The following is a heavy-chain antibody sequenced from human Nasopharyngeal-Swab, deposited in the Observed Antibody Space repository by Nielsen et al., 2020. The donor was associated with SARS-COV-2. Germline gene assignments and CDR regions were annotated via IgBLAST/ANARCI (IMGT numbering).Heavy chain of an antibody. D-gene: IGHD6-13*01. Sequence: GESLQISCAASGFTFSDYYMSWIRQAPGKGLKWVSYISSSGSTIYYADSVKGRFTISRDNAKNSLYLQMNSLRAEDTAVYYCARDGKVGSSYDYWGQGTLVTVSS. CDR1: GFTFSDYY. CDR3: ARDGKVGSSYDY. V-gene: IGHV3-11*01. J-gene: IGHJ4*02. CDR2: ISSSGSTI.